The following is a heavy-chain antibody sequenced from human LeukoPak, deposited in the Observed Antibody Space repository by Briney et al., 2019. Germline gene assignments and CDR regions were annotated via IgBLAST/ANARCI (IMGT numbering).Heavy chain of an antibody. V-gene: IGHV4-39*07. CDR1: GGSITSSSYS. J-gene: IGHJ5*02. CDR3: ARNSGGYNWFDP. Sequence: SETLSLTCTVSGGSITSSSYSWGWIRQPPGKGLEWIASMSYSGSTYYNPSLKSRVAISVDTSRNQFSLKLSSVTAADTAVYYCARNSGGYNWFDPWGQGTLVTVSS. CDR2: MSYSGST. D-gene: IGHD4-23*01.